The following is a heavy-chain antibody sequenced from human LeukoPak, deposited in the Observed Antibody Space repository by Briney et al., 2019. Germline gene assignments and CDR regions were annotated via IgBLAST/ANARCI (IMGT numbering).Heavy chain of an antibody. Sequence: PGESLRISCKGSGYSFTRYWISWVRQMPGKGLEWMGRIDPSDSYTNYSPSFQGHVTISADKSISTAYLQWSSLKASDTAMYYCASPIPTTVTTNYYYGMDVWGQGTTVTVSS. CDR3: ASPIPTTVTTNYYYGMDV. J-gene: IGHJ6*02. D-gene: IGHD4-11*01. CDR1: GYSFTRYW. CDR2: IDPSDSYT. V-gene: IGHV5-10-1*01.